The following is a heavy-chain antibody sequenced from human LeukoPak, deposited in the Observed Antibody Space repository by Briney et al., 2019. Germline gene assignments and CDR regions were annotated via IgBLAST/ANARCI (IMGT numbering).Heavy chain of an antibody. CDR1: GGSISSYY. Sequence: SETLSLTCTVSGGSISSYYWSWIRQPPGKGLEWIGYIYYSGSTNYNPSLKSRLTISVDTSKNLFSLKLGSVTAADTAVYYCARQSIWGRFDYWGQGTLVTVSS. D-gene: IGHD7-27*01. CDR2: IYYSGST. CDR3: ARQSIWGRFDY. V-gene: IGHV4-59*01. J-gene: IGHJ4*02.